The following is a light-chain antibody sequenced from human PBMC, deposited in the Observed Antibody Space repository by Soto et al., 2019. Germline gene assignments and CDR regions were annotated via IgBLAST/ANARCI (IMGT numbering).Light chain of an antibody. CDR2: DVS. CDR1: SSDFGGYNS. Sequence: QSALTQPASVSGSPGQSITISCTGTSSDFGGYNSVSWYQQHPGKAPKLMIYDVSNRPSGVSNRFSGSKSGNTASLTISGLQAEDGADYYCSSYTSSSTVLFGGGTKLTVL. V-gene: IGLV2-14*01. J-gene: IGLJ2*01. CDR3: SSYTSSSTVL.